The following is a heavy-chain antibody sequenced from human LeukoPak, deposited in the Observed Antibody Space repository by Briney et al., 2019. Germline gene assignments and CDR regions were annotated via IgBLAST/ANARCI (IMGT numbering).Heavy chain of an antibody. CDR3: ARVQWYAVDP. V-gene: IGHV3-48*03. J-gene: IGHJ5*02. Sequence: GGSLRLSRAASGLPHRASETQGVPHPPGKGLVGRSYLFPSGSPIHYADSVRGRFTISRDSAQNSLYLEMYSRRRQDRGVFFCARVQWYAVDPWGQGTLVTVSS. D-gene: IGHD4-23*01. CDR2: LFPSGSPI. CDR1: GLPHRASE.